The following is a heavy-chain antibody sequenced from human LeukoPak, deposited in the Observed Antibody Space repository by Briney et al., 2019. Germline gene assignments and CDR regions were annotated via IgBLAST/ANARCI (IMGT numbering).Heavy chain of an antibody. CDR3: ARGQDYCSSTSCYNWFDP. V-gene: IGHV4-30-2*01. CDR2: INHSGST. Sequence: SGTPSLTCAVSGGSISSGGYSWSWIRQPPGKGLEWIGEINHSGSTNYNPSLKSRVTISVDTSKNQFSLKLSSVTAADTAVYYCARGQDYCSSTSCYNWFDPWVQGTLVTVSS. J-gene: IGHJ5*02. D-gene: IGHD2-2*01. CDR1: GGSISSGGYS.